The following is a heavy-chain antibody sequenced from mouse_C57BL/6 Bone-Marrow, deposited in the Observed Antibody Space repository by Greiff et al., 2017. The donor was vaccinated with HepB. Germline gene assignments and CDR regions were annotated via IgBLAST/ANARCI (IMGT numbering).Heavy chain of an antibody. Sequence: VKLMESGAELVRPGTSVKLSCKASGYTFTSYWMHWVKQRPGQGLEWIGVIDPSDSYTNYNQKFKGKATLTVDTSSSTAYMQLSSLTSEDSAVYYCARYYYGSSYYFDYWGQGTTLTVSS. V-gene: IGHV1-59*01. CDR1: GYTFTSYW. D-gene: IGHD1-1*01. CDR3: ARYYYGSSYYFDY. J-gene: IGHJ2*01. CDR2: IDPSDSYT.